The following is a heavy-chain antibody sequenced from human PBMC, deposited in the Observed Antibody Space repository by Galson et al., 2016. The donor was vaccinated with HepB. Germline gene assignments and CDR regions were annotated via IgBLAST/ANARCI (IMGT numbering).Heavy chain of an antibody. CDR1: GYTFTNHA. CDR3: VRGGVPATLDHYYFYVLDV. V-gene: IGHV1-3*01. D-gene: IGHD1-26*01. CDR2: INAGNANT. J-gene: IGHJ6*02. Sequence: SVKVSCKASGYTFTNHAIHWVRQAPGQNLEWMGWINAGNANTRYSQNFQGRVTITADTYATTAYMELSSLKSEDTAVYYCVRGGVPATLDHYYFYVLDVWGQGTTVTVSS.